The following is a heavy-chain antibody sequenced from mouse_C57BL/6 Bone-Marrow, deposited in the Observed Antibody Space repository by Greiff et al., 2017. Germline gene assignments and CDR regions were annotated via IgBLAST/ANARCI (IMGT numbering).Heavy chain of an antibody. J-gene: IGHJ3*01. CDR2: SRNKANDYTT. CDR1: GFTFSDFY. V-gene: IGHV7-1*01. Sequence: EVNLVESGGGLVQSGRSLRLSCATSGFTFSDFYMEWVHQAPGKGLEWIAASRNKANDYTTEYSASVKGRFIVSRDTSQSILYLQMNALRAEDTAIYYCARDTVGAWFAYWGQGTLVTVSA. CDR3: ARDTVGAWFAY.